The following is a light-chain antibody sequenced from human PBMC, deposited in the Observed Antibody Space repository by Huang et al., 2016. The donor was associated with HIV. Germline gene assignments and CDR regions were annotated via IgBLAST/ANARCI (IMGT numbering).Light chain of an antibody. J-gene: IGKJ1*01. V-gene: IGKV3-15*01. Sequence: EIVMTQSPATLSVSPGERATRSCRASQSVAKHFAWYQQKPGQAPRLLIYGASTRATGIPARFSGSGSGTEFTLTISSLQSEDFAVYYCHHYSNWPPTWTFGQGTKVEIK. CDR2: GAS. CDR3: HHYSNWPPTWT. CDR1: QSVAKH.